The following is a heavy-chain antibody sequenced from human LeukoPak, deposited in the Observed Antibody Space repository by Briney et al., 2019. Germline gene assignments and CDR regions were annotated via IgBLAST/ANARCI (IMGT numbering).Heavy chain of an antibody. CDR1: GFTFSSDA. CDR2: ISYDGKEK. D-gene: IGHD4-23*01. CDR3: ARDYGGSSPFDY. Sequence: GRSLRLSCVASGFTFSSDAMHWVRQAPGKGLEWVAVISYDGKEKYHADSVKGRFTISRDNAKNSLYLQMNSLRAQDTAVYYCARDYGGSSPFDYWGQGTLVTVPS. V-gene: IGHV3-30*04. J-gene: IGHJ4*02.